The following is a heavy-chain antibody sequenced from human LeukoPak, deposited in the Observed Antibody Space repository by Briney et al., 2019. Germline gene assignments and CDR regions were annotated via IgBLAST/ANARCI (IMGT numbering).Heavy chain of an antibody. CDR3: AKGTDSSGYFDY. V-gene: IGHV3-23*01. CDR1: GFTFSSYA. CDR2: SSGSGGST. Sequence: QAGGSLSLSCAVSGFTFSSYAMSWVRQAPGRGRECVSASSGSGGSTYYADSVKGRFTISRDNSKNTLYLQMNSLRAEDTAVYYCAKGTDSSGYFDYWGQGTLVTVSS. J-gene: IGHJ4*02. D-gene: IGHD3-22*01.